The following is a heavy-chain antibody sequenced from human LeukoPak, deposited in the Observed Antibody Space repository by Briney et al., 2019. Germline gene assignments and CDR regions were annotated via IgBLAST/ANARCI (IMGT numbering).Heavy chain of an antibody. CDR2: ISGSGDTT. J-gene: IGHJ4*02. CDR1: GFTFSNNG. V-gene: IGHV3-23*01. Sequence: GGSLRLSCAASGFTFSNNGMTWVRQAPGKGLEWVTGISGSGDTTYDAGSVKGRFTVSRDNSKNTLCLQMNSLRAEDTAVYYCAKTQGFFDYWGQGTLVTVSS. CDR3: AKTQGFFDY.